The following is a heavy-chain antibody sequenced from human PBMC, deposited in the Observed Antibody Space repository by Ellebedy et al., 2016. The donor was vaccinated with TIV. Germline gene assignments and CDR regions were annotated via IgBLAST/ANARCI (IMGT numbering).Heavy chain of an antibody. CDR3: ARAGGRHSTGSGFY. CDR2: IKEDGSEA. Sequence: PGGSLRLSCAASGVTFSGYWMSWVRQAPGKGLEWVANIKEDGSEAYYVDAVKGRFPISRDNAKNSLYLQMSNLRAEDTAVFYCARAGGRHSTGSGFYWGQGTRVTVSS. D-gene: IGHD2-2*01. J-gene: IGHJ4*02. CDR1: GVTFSGYW. V-gene: IGHV3-7*03.